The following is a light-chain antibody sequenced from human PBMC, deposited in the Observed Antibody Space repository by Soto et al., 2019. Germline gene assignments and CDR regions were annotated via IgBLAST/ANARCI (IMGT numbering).Light chain of an antibody. Sequence: DLQMTQSPSTLSASVQERVTITCRASQSIGSWLAWYQQKPGKAPKLLIYKASTLQSGVPSRFSGSGSGTEFTLTISSLQPDDFATYYCQQYNGYSRAFGQGTKVEIK. CDR2: KAS. CDR3: QQYNGYSRA. V-gene: IGKV1-5*03. J-gene: IGKJ1*01. CDR1: QSIGSW.